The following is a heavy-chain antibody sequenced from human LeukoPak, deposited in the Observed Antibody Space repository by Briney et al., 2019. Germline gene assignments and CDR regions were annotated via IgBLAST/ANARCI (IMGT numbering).Heavy chain of an antibody. V-gene: IGHV3-48*01. D-gene: IGHD1-26*01. Sequence: GGSLRLSCAASGFTFSSYSMNWVRQAPGKGLEWVSYISSSSSTTYYADSVKGRFTISRDNSKNTLYLQVNSLRAEDTAVYYCAKGGKWDVTPFDYWGQGTLVTVSS. J-gene: IGHJ4*02. CDR2: ISSSSSTT. CDR3: AKGGKWDVTPFDY. CDR1: GFTFSSYS.